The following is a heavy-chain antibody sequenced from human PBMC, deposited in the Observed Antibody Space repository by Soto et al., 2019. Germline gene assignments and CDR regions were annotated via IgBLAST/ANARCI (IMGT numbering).Heavy chain of an antibody. CDR3: ASYGYNSLYYYGMDV. J-gene: IGHJ6*02. D-gene: IGHD5-12*01. CDR2: IIPIFGTA. CDR1: GGTFSSDA. Sequence: QVQLVQSGAEVKKPGSSVKVSCKASGGTFSSDAISWVRQAPGQGLEWMGGIIPIFGTANYAQKFQGRVTITADESTSTAYMEMSSVRSEDTAVYYCASYGYNSLYYYGMDVWGQGTTVTVSS. V-gene: IGHV1-69*01.